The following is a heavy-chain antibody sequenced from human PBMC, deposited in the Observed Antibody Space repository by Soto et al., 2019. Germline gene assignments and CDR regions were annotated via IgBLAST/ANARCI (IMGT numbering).Heavy chain of an antibody. CDR1: GYRFSNYW. V-gene: IGHV5-51*01. CDR3: ARLPMTTMNVDY. Sequence: PGESLKISCKGSGYRFSNYWIGWVRQMPGKGLEWMGIIYPGDSDTRYSPSFQGQVTISADKSISTAYLQWSSLKASDTAMYYCARLPMTTMNVDYWGQGTLVTVSS. D-gene: IGHD4-4*01. CDR2: IYPGDSDT. J-gene: IGHJ4*02.